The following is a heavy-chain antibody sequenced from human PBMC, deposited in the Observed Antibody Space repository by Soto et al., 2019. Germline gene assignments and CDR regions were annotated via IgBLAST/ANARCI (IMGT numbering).Heavy chain of an antibody. V-gene: IGHV3-30*18. CDR3: AKDRARLLRLVPNYYYYGMDV. D-gene: IGHD3-10*01. CDR2: ISYDGSNK. Sequence: GFLRLSCAVSGLSLSSYGMHWVRQAPGKGLEWVAVISYDGSNKYYADSVKGRFTISRDNSKNTLYLQMNSLRAEETAVYYCAKDRARLLRLVPNYYYYGMDVWGQGTTVT. CDR1: GLSLSSYG. J-gene: IGHJ6*02.